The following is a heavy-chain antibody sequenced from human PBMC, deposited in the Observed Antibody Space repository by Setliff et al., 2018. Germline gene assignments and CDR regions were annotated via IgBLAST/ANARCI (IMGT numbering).Heavy chain of an antibody. V-gene: IGHV4-34*01. Sequence: SETLSLTCAVYGGSFSGYYWTWIRQSPGKGLEWIGEINHYGSTNYNPSLKSRVIISVDTSKNQFSLKLSSVTAADTALYYCARPNCSGGDCYSSAFDVWGHGTTVTVSS. D-gene: IGHD2-15*01. CDR2: INHYGST. J-gene: IGHJ3*01. CDR3: ARPNCSGGDCYSSAFDV. CDR1: GGSFSGYY.